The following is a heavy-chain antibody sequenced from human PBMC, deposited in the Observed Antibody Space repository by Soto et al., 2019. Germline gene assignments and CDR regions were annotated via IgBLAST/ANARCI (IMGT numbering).Heavy chain of an antibody. CDR1: GFTFDDYA. V-gene: IGHV3-9*01. CDR3: ARVSVAGTRFDY. D-gene: IGHD6-19*01. CDR2: ISWNSGDI. Sequence: PGGSLRLSCAASGFTFDDYAMHWVRQVPGKGLEWVSGISWNSGDIGYADSVKGRFTISRDNAKNSLYLQMNSLRAEDTALYYCARVSVAGTRFDYWGQGTLVTVSS. J-gene: IGHJ4*02.